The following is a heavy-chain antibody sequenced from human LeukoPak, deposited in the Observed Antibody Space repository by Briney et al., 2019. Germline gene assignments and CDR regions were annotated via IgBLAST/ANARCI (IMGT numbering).Heavy chain of an antibody. CDR1: GGSFSGYY. D-gene: IGHD3-10*01. J-gene: IGHJ6*02. Sequence: SEALSLTCAVYGGSFSGYYWSWIRQPPGKGLEWIGEINHSGSTNYNPSLKSRVTISVDTSKNQFSLKLSSVTAADTAVYYCARGSNVLLWFGTAGDVWGQGTTVTVSS. V-gene: IGHV4-34*01. CDR3: ARGSNVLLWFGTAGDV. CDR2: INHSGST.